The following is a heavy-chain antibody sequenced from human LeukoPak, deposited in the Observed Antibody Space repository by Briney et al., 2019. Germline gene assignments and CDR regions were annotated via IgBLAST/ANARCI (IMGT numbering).Heavy chain of an antibody. D-gene: IGHD6-19*01. Sequence: ASVKVSCKASGGTFSSYTISWVRQAPGQGLEWMGRIIPILGIANYAQKLQGRVTITADKSTSTAYMELSSLRSEDTAVYYCARSPTSYSSGWYGFSGAFDIWGQGTMVTVSS. CDR2: IIPILGIA. CDR3: ARSPTSYSSGWYGFSGAFDI. J-gene: IGHJ3*02. CDR1: GGTFSSYT. V-gene: IGHV1-69*02.